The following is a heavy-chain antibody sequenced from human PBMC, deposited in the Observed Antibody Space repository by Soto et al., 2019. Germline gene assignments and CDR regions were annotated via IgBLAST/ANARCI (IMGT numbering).Heavy chain of an antibody. D-gene: IGHD2-2*01. CDR3: ARGSLGRYCSSTSCYRVDDVFDY. CDR2: IYYSGST. J-gene: IGHJ4*02. Sequence: QVQLQESGPGLVKPSQTLSLTCTVSGGSISSGGYYWSWIHQHPGKGLEWIGYIYYSGSTYYNPSLTSRVTISVDTSKNQFSLKLSSVTAADTAVYYCARGSLGRYCSSTSCYRVDDVFDYWGQGTLVTVSS. CDR1: GGSISSGGYY. V-gene: IGHV4-31*03.